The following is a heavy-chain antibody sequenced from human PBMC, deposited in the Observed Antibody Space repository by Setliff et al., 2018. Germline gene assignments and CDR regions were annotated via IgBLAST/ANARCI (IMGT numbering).Heavy chain of an antibody. V-gene: IGHV1-18*01. CDR1: GYTFTSYG. Sequence: ASVKVSCKASGYTFTSYGFSWVRQAPGQGLKWMGWISTYNGNTNYAQKFQGRVTMTRNTSISTAYMELSSLRSEDTAVYYCARTRGLDVWGQGTMVTVS. CDR2: ISTYNGNT. J-gene: IGHJ6*02. CDR3: ARTRGLDV.